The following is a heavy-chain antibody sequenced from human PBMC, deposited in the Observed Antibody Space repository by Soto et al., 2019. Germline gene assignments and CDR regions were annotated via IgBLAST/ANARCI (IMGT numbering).Heavy chain of an antibody. CDR2: INPNGGDT. Sequence: GASVKVSCKASGYTFTYYHVHWVRQAPGQGLEWMGIINPNGGDTTYAQKFQGRFTISRDNAKNSLYLEMNSLRAEDTTVYYCARESEDLTSNFDYWGQGTLVTVSS. J-gene: IGHJ4*02. CDR3: ARESEDLTSNFDY. CDR1: GYTFTYYH. V-gene: IGHV1-46*01.